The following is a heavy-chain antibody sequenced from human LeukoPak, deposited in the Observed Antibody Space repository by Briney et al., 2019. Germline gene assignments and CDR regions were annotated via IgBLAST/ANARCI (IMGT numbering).Heavy chain of an antibody. V-gene: IGHV3-64D*06. CDR1: GFTFSSYA. D-gene: IGHD4-17*01. CDR2: ISNNGGST. J-gene: IGHJ2*01. CDR3: VKSYTVTTKYFDL. Sequence: PGGSLRLSCSASGFTFSSYAMHWVRQAPGKGLEYVSAISNNGGSTYYADSVKGRFTISSDNSKNTLYLQMSSLRAEDTAVYYCVKSYTVTTKYFDLWGRGTLVTVSS.